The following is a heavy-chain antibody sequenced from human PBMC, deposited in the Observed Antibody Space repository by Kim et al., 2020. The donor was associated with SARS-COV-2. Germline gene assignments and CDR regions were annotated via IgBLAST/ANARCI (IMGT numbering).Heavy chain of an antibody. D-gene: IGHD1-26*01. J-gene: IGHJ6*01. CDR2: INSDGTSA. CDR3: ARDGRREDDYYYHGMDV. V-gene: IGHV3-74*01. CDR1: GFTFSSHW. Sequence: GGSLRLSCAASGFTFSSHWMHWVRQAPGKGPVWVSRINSDGTSARYADSLKGRFTISRDNAKNTLYLQMNSLRAEDTAVYYCARDGRREDDYYYHGMDVWAQGTTVTVSS.